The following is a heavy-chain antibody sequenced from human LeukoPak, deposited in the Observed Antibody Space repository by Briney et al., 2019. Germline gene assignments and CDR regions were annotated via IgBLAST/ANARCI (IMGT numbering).Heavy chain of an antibody. CDR2: IYYSGST. D-gene: IGHD6-13*01. CDR3: ARHVESSTALDY. V-gene: IGHV4-59*08. Sequence: PSETLSLTCTVSGGSISSYYWSWIRQPPGKGLEWIGYIYYSGSTNYNPSLKSRVTISVDTSKNQFSLKLSSVTAADTAVYYCARHVESSTALDYWGQGTLVTVSS. J-gene: IGHJ4*02. CDR1: GGSISSYY.